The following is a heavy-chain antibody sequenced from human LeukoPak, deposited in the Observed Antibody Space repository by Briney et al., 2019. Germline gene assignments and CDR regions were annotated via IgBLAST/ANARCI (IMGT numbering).Heavy chain of an antibody. Sequence: GGSPRLSCAASGFTFSNAWMSWVRQAPGKGLEWVARIKSKSDGGTADYGAPVKGRFTISRDDSKNTLYLQMNSLKTEDTAVYYCTTDRFNWGQGTLVTVSS. CDR2: IKSKSDGGTA. CDR1: GFTFSNAW. CDR3: TTDRFN. V-gene: IGHV3-15*01. J-gene: IGHJ4*02.